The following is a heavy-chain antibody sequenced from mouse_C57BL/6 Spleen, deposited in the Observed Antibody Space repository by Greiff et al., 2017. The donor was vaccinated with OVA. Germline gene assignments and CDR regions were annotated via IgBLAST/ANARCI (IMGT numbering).Heavy chain of an antibody. D-gene: IGHD2-5*01. CDR2: IWSGGST. V-gene: IGHV2-2*01. CDR3: ARRDYSNLYYAMDY. Sequence: QAQLKQSGPGLVQPSQSLSITCTVSGFSLTSYGVHWVRQSPGKGLEWLGVIWSGGSTDYNAAFISRLSISKDNSKSQVFFKMNSLQADDTAIYYCARRDYSNLYYAMDYWGQGTSVTVSS. CDR1: GFSLTSYG. J-gene: IGHJ4*01.